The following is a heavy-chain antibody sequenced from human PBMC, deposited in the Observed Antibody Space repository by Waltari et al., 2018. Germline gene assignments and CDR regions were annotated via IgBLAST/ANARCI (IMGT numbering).Heavy chain of an antibody. D-gene: IGHD2-15*01. V-gene: IGHV1-69*10. J-gene: IGHJ3*02. CDR2: IIPIVGIA. CDR3: ARMVAASADAFDI. Sequence: QVQLVQSGAEVKKTGSSVKVSCKASGGTFSSYAISWVRQAPGQGLEWMGGIIPIVGIANYAQKFQGRVTITADKSTNTAYMELSSLRSEDTAVYYCARMVAASADAFDIWGQGTMVTVSS. CDR1: GGTFSSYA.